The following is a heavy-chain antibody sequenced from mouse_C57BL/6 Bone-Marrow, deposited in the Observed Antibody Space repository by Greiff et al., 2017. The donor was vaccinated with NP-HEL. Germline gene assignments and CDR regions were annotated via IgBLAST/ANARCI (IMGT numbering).Heavy chain of an antibody. CDR3: ARDTTVVATNYWYFDV. Sequence: QVQLKQPGAELVKPGASVKMSCKASGYTFTSYWITWVKQRPGQGLEWIGDIYPGSGSTNYNEKFKSKATLTVDTSSSTAYMQLSSLTSEDSAVYYCARDTTVVATNYWYFDVWGTGTTVTVSS. J-gene: IGHJ1*03. V-gene: IGHV1-55*01. CDR1: GYTFTSYW. CDR2: IYPGSGST. D-gene: IGHD1-1*01.